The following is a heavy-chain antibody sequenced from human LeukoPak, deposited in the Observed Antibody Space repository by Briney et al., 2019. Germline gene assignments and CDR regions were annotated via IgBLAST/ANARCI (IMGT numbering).Heavy chain of an antibody. CDR3: ASLQNVPSYYYYYVMDV. V-gene: IGHV3-74*01. D-gene: IGHD2/OR15-2a*01. CDR2: INSDGSTT. J-gene: IGHJ6*02. Sequence: GGSLRLSCAASGFTFSNYWMHWVRQAPGKGLVWVSRINSDGSTTNYADSAKGRFTISRDNAKNTLFLQMNSLRAEDTAVYYCASLQNVPSYYYYYVMDVWGQGTTVTVSS. CDR1: GFTFSNYW.